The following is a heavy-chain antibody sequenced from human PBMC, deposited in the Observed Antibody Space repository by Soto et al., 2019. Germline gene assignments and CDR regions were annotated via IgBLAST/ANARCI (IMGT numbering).Heavy chain of an antibody. CDR1: NGYINTGGFY. CDR2: IFHSGST. J-gene: IGHJ5*02. CDR3: ARGGIAGLWFDP. D-gene: IGHD6-13*01. V-gene: IGHV4-31*03. Sequence: QVQLQESGPGLLKPSQTLSLTCNVSNGYINTGGFYWSWIRQHPGKGLEWIGYIFHSGSTLYNPSLTSRVTLSADTSKNQQSLNLRSVTVADTAVYYCARGGIAGLWFDPWGQGILVTVSS.